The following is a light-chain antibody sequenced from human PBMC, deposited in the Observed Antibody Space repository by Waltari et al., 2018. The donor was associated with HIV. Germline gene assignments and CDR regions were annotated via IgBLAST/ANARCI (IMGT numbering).Light chain of an antibody. V-gene: IGLV1-47*01. CDR3: AAWDDSLSGWV. CDR2: RHN. CDR1: PFNIGNNY. J-gene: IGLJ2*01. Sequence: QSVLTQPPSVSGTPGQRVSISCSGSPFNIGNNYAFWYQQFPGAAPRLRIGRHNQRPSGVPDRFSVSKSGTSASLAISGLRAEDEADYYCAAWDDSLSGWVFGGGTKLTVL.